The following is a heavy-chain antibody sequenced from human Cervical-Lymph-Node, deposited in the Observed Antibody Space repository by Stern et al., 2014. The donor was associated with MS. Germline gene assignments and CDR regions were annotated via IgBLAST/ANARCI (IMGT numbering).Heavy chain of an antibody. J-gene: IGHJ4*02. CDR1: GFTFTSYD. D-gene: IGHD3-22*01. Sequence: VQLVESGAEVRKPGASVKVSCKASGFTFTSYDIHWVRQAPGQGLEWMGKINPGGGGASYAQKFQGRVTVTRDTSTNTVYMELSSLRSEDTAVYYCARDSYDSKLRFDFWGQGPLVTVSS. V-gene: IGHV1-46*01. CDR2: INPGGGGA. CDR3: ARDSYDSKLRFDF.